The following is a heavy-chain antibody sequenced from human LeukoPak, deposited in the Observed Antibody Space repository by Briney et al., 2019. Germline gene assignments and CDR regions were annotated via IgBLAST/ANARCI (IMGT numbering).Heavy chain of an antibody. CDR3: ARNYGSGSDVYFDY. Sequence: ASVKVSCKASGYIFTGYYIHWVRQAPGQGLEWMGLINPNSGGTNYAQKFQGRVTMARDTPTSTAYMELSSLRSDDTAIFYCARNYGSGSDVYFDYWGQGTLVTVSS. CDR2: INPNSGGT. CDR1: GYIFTGYY. V-gene: IGHV1-2*02. J-gene: IGHJ4*02. D-gene: IGHD3-10*01.